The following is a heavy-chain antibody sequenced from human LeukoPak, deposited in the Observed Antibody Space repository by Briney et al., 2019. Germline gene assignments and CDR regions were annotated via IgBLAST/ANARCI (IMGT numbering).Heavy chain of an antibody. V-gene: IGHV4-39*07. CDR3: ARGSRDQGYWYFDL. CDR1: GGSISSSSYY. Sequence: PSETLSLTCTVSGGSISSSSYYWGWIRQPPGKGLEWIGSIYYSGSTYYNPSLKSRVTISVDKSKNQFSLKLSSVTAADTAVYYCARGSRDQGYWYFDLWGRGTLVTVSS. CDR2: IYYSGST. J-gene: IGHJ2*01.